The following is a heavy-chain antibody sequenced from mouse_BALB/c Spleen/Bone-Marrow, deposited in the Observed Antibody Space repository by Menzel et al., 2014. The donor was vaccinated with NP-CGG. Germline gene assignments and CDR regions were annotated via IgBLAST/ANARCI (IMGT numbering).Heavy chain of an antibody. CDR2: INSNGGST. D-gene: IGHD4-1*01. CDR1: GFTFSSYY. J-gene: IGHJ2*01. V-gene: IGHV5-6-2*01. CDR3: ARRGWDGYFDY. Sequence: DVMLVESGGGLVKLGGSPKLSCAASGFTFSSYYMSWVRQTPEKRLELVAAINSNGGSTYYPDTVKGRFTISRDNAKNTLYLQMSSLKSEDTALYYCARRGWDGYFDYWGQGTTPTVSS.